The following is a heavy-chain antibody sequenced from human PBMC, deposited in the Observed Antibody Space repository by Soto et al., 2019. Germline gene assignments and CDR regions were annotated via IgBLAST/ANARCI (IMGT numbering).Heavy chain of an antibody. CDR1: GFTFNDFY. D-gene: IGHD1-26*01. V-gene: IGHV3-11*01. CDR2: ISSSGSTI. J-gene: IGHJ4*02. CDR3: AREYITNVGGPPGH. Sequence: QVQLVESGGGLVKPGGSLRLSCAASGFTFNDFYMTWIRQAPGKGLEWVAYISSSGSTIFYADSVKGRFTISRDNANNSLFLQMSSLRAEDTAVYYCAREYITNVGGPPGHWGQGTLVTVSS.